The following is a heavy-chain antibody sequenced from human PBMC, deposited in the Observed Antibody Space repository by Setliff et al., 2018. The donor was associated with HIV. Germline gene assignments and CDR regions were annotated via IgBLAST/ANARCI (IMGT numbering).Heavy chain of an antibody. Sequence: GGSLRLSCAASQFSFTNAWMSWVRQAPGKGLEWVGRIKSKADGGTTDYAAPVKGRFTISRADSKETLYLQMNSLKTEDTAVYYCARGRLLWSGSYYYYYMDVWGKGTTVTVSS. V-gene: IGHV3-15*01. CDR3: ARGRLLWSGSYYYYYMDV. J-gene: IGHJ6*03. CDR1: QFSFTNAW. D-gene: IGHD3-10*01. CDR2: IKSKADGGTT.